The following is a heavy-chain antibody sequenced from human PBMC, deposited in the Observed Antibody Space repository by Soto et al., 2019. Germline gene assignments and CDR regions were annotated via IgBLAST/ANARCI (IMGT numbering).Heavy chain of an antibody. J-gene: IGHJ6*03. CDR2: IYYSGST. CDR1: GGSISSSSYY. Sequence: QLQLQESGPGLVKPSETLSLTCTVSGGSISSSSYYWGWIRQPPGKGLEWIGSIYYSGSTYYNPSLKSRVTISVDTSKNQFSLKLSSVTAADTAVYYCAAGGGSGSYYNYYYYYIDVWGKGTTVTVSS. D-gene: IGHD3-10*01. V-gene: IGHV4-39*01. CDR3: AAGGGSGSYYNYYYYYIDV.